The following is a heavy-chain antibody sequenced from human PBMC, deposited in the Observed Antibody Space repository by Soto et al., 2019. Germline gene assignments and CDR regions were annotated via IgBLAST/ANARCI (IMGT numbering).Heavy chain of an antibody. CDR1: GGTFSSYA. CDR2: IIPIFGTA. Sequence: EASVKVSCKASGGTFSSYAISWVRQAPGQGLEWMGGIIPIFGTANYAQKFQGRVTITADKSTSTAYMELSSLRSEDTAVYYCAREGVAAHYGMDVWGQGTTVTVSS. V-gene: IGHV1-69*06. CDR3: AREGVAAHYGMDV. D-gene: IGHD2-15*01. J-gene: IGHJ6*02.